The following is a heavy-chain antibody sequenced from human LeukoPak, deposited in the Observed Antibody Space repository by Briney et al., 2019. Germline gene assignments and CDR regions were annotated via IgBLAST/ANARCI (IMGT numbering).Heavy chain of an antibody. CDR3: ARVSYDILTGYFFAIDY. Sequence: SQTLSVTCTVSGGSISSGGYYCSWIRQHPGKGLEWIGYIYYSGSTYYNPSLKSRVTISVDTSKNQFSLKLSSVTAADTAVYYCARVSYDILTGYFFAIDYWGQGTLVTVSS. J-gene: IGHJ4*02. V-gene: IGHV4-31*03. D-gene: IGHD3-9*01. CDR1: GGSISSGGYY. CDR2: IYYSGST.